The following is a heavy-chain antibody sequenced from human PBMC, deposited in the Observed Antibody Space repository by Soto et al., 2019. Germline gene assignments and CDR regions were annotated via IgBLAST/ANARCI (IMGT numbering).Heavy chain of an antibody. CDR2: ISGSGGST. D-gene: IGHD6-6*01. V-gene: IGHV3-23*01. J-gene: IGHJ4*02. CDR3: AKGIEYSSSSSFDY. Sequence: GGSLRLSCAASGFTFSSYAMSWVRQAPGKGLEWVSAISGSGGSTYYADSVKGRFTISRDNSKNTLYLQMNSLRAEDTAIYYCAKGIEYSSSSSFDYWGQGTLVTVSS. CDR1: GFTFSSYA.